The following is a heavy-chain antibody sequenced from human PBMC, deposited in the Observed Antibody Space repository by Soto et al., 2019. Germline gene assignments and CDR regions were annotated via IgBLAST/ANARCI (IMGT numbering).Heavy chain of an antibody. Sequence: QLQLQESGPRLVKPSDTLSLTCTVSSGSISGSSYFWDWIRQPPGKGLEWIGSIYYSGSTYNNSSLKRRVYTSVDTSKNQFSLRLSSVTAADTAVYYCAREYIYGWSGESYYHYSDMDVWGQGTTVTVSS. V-gene: IGHV4-39*02. D-gene: IGHD6-19*01. CDR2: IYYSGST. CDR3: AREYIYGWSGESYYHYSDMDV. CDR1: SGSISGSSYF. J-gene: IGHJ6*02.